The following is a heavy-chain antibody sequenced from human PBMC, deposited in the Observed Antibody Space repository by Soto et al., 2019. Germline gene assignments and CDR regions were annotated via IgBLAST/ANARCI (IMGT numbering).Heavy chain of an antibody. D-gene: IGHD6-19*01. J-gene: IGHJ2*01. CDR1: GGTFSRYA. CDR3: AQTLGLAVAGPGRFDL. Sequence: QVQLVQSGAEVKKYGSSVKVSCKASGGTFSRYAISWVRQAPGQGLEWMGGITPMFGTANYAQRFQGRATITGDESTSTASMELGSLRSDDTAVYYCAQTLGLAVAGPGRFDLWGRGTLVTVSS. V-gene: IGHV1-69*12. CDR2: ITPMFGTA.